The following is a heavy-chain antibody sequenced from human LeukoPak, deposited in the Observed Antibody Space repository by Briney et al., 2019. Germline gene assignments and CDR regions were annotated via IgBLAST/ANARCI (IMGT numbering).Heavy chain of an antibody. D-gene: IGHD1-1*01. V-gene: IGHV3-11*05. CDR2: ITDSSSYT. CDR3: ATDLVLAVSNGFDY. J-gene: IGHJ4*02. CDR1: GFTFTDYY. Sequence: NTGGSLRLSCAASGFTFTDYYMSWIRQAPGKGLEWVSYITDSSSYTNYADSVKGRFTISRDNAKNSLYLQMNSLRAEDTAVYYCATDLVLAVSNGFDYWGQGTLVTVSS.